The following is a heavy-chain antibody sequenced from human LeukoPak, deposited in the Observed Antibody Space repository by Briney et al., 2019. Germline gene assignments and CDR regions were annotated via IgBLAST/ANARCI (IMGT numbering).Heavy chain of an antibody. Sequence: GGSLRLSCSASGFTFSSYAMHWVRQAPGKRLEWVSSISPSSSAIYYADSVKGRFTISRDNAENSVYLQMNSLRDEDTAVYYCARQFSGWTTYWGQGTLVTVSS. CDR3: ARQFSGWTTY. CDR2: ISPSSSAI. J-gene: IGHJ4*02. V-gene: IGHV3-48*02. CDR1: GFTFSSYA. D-gene: IGHD6-19*01.